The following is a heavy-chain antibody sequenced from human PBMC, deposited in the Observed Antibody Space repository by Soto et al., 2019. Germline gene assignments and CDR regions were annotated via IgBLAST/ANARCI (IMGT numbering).Heavy chain of an antibody. Sequence: SSGTLFPTCTVSGGSISSSSYYWGWVRPPPGKGLEWIGSIYYSGSTYYNPSLKSRVTISVDTSKNQFSLKLSSVTAADTAVYYCARHASYSSGWLDYWGQGTLVTVSS. CDR3: ARHASYSSGWLDY. D-gene: IGHD6-19*01. CDR1: GGSISSSSYY. J-gene: IGHJ4*02. V-gene: IGHV4-39*01. CDR2: IYYSGST.